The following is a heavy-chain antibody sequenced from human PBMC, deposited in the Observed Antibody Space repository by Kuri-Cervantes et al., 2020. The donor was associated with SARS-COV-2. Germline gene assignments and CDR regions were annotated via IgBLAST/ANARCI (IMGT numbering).Heavy chain of an antibody. CDR1: GGTISSYY. CDR2: LYYSRST. Sequence: GSLRLSCTVSGGTISSYYWSWVRQPPGKGLEWIGYLYYSRSTNYNPSLKRRVTISVDTSKNQFSLKLSSVTAADTAVYYCARGHHEIDYWGQGTLVTVSS. CDR3: ARGHHEIDY. V-gene: IGHV4-59*01. J-gene: IGHJ4*02.